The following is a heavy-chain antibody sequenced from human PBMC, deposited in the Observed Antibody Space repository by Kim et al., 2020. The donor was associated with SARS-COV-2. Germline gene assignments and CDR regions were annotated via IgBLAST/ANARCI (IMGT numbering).Heavy chain of an antibody. CDR1: GFTFSSYA. V-gene: IGHV3-30*04. CDR2: ISYDGSNK. D-gene: IGHD3-10*01. J-gene: IGHJ3*02. CDR3: ARDPYYYGSGLSPWGAFDI. Sequence: GGSLRLSCAASGFTFSSYAMHWVRQAPGKGLEWVAVISYDGSNKYYADSVKGRFTISRDNSKNTLYLQMNSLRAEDTAVYYCARDPYYYGSGLSPWGAFDIWGQGTMVTVSS.